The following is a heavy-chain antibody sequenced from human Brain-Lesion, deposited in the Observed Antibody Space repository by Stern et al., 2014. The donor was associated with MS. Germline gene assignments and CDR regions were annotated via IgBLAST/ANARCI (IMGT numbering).Heavy chain of an antibody. CDR3: ARETGGYTYGDTDFFDY. J-gene: IGHJ4*02. CDR2: IYSTGST. Sequence: VQLVESGPGLVKPSQTLSLTCIVSGGSISSGSFYWNWIRQPAGKGLEWIGRIYSTGSTNYNPYLKSRVTISGDTSKNQFSLNMISMTAADTAVYYCARETGGYTYGDTDFFDYWGQGALVTVSS. V-gene: IGHV4-61*02. CDR1: GGSISSGSFY. D-gene: IGHD5-18*01.